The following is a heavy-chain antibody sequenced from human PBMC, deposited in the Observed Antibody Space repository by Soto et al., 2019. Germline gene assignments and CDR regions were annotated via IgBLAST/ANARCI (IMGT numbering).Heavy chain of an antibody. CDR2: ISPYTGNT. D-gene: IGHD3-16*01. J-gene: IGHJ6*02. V-gene: IGHV1-18*01. CDR1: GYIFVNYG. Sequence: SSVKVSCKASGYIFVNYGIAWLRLAPGQGLEWMGWISPYTGNTHSATKVQGRLTMTTDTSTSTAYMDLGSLTSDDTAVYYCVMVDNYVTPTPQDVWGQGTTVTVSS. CDR3: VMVDNYVTPTPQDV.